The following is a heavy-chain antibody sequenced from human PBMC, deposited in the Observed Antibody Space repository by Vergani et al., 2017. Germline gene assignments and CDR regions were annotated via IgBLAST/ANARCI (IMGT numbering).Heavy chain of an antibody. D-gene: IGHD2-8*01. J-gene: IGHJ6*03. CDR3: ARSGYCAHGVCYMTYYYYMDV. Sequence: VQLVESGGGLIHPGGSLRLSCEGSGFSFSGYWMHWVRQSPEKGLVWVAFIWYDGSKEYYADSVKGRFTISRDNSKNTLYLQMNNLRAADTAVYYCARSGYCAHGVCYMTYYYYMDVWGKGTAVTVSS. CDR2: IWYDGSKE. V-gene: IGHV3-33*08. CDR1: GFSFSGYW.